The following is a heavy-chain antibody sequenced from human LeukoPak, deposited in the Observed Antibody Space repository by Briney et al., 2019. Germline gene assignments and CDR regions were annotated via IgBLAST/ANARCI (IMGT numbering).Heavy chain of an antibody. V-gene: IGHV1-46*01. J-gene: IGHJ6*03. CDR2: INPSGGST. Sequence: ASVKVSCKASGYTFTSYYMHWVRQAPGQGLEWMGIINPSGGSTSYAQKFQGRVTITADKSTSTAYMELSSLRSEDTAVYYCARESVSGYSSDYYMDVWGKGTTVTVSS. D-gene: IGHD5-18*01. CDR3: ARESVSGYSSDYYMDV. CDR1: GYTFTSYY.